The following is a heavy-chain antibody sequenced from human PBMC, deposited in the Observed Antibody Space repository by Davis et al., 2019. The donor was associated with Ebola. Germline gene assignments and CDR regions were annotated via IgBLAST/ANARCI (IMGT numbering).Heavy chain of an antibody. CDR3: AREGDWYFDL. V-gene: IGHV3-11*01. J-gene: IGHJ2*01. CDR1: GFTFSDYY. CDR2: ISSSGSTK. Sequence: GESLKISCAASGFTFSDYYMSWIRQAPGKGLEWVSYISSSGSTKNYADSVKGRFTISRDNAKNSLYLQMNSLRAEDTAVYYCAREGDWYFDLWGRGTLVTVSS.